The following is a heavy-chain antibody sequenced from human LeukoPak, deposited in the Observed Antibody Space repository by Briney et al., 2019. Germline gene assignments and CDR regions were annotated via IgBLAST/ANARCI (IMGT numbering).Heavy chain of an antibody. CDR2: ISGSGGST. CDR3: AKVPIGSGSL. V-gene: IGHV3-23*01. Sequence: GGSLRLSCAASGFTFSSIAMTWVRQAPGKGLEWVSAISGSGGSTYYADSVKGRFTISRDNSKNTLYLQMDSLRAEDTAVYYCAKVPIGSGSLWGQGTLVTVSS. J-gene: IGHJ4*02. CDR1: GFTFSSIA. D-gene: IGHD3-10*01.